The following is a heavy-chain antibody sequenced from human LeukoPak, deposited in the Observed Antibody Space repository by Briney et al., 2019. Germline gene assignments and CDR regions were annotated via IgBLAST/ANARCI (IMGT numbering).Heavy chain of an antibody. CDR2: IYYSGST. D-gene: IGHD6-6*01. J-gene: IGHJ4*02. Sequence: SETLSLTCTVSGGSISSSSYYWGWIRQPPGKGLEWIGSIYYSGSTYYNPSLKSRVTISVDTSKNQFSLKLSSVTAADTAVYYCARPVASIAAHYYFDYWGQGTLVTVSS. CDR3: ARPVASIAAHYYFDY. CDR1: GGSISSSSYY. V-gene: IGHV4-39*01.